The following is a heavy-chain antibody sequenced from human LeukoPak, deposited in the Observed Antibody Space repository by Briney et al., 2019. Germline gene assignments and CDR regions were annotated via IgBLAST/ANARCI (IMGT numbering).Heavy chain of an antibody. J-gene: IGHJ4*02. CDR2: IGTDGYT. Sequence: GGSLRLSCAASGFTFSSYAMSWVRQAPGKGLDWVSAIGTDGYTYYPDSVKGRFTISRANAKNSLYLQLNSLRAGDTAVYYCARESTVGAGLDFWGQGTLVTVSS. V-gene: IGHV3-13*01. CDR1: GFTFSSYA. CDR3: ARESTVGAGLDF. D-gene: IGHD1-26*01.